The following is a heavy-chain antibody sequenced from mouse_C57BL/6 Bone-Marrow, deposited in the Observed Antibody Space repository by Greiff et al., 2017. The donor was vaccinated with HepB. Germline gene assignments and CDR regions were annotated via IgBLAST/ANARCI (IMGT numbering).Heavy chain of an antibody. V-gene: IGHV1-69*01. CDR3: ARSRGYYYGSRDFDY. J-gene: IGHJ2*01. CDR1: GYTFTSYW. CDR2: IDPSDSYT. Sequence: QVQLQQPGAELVMPGASVKLSCKASGYTFTSYWMHWVKQRPGQGLAWIGEIDPSDSYTNYNQKVKGKSTLTVDKSSSKADMQLSSQTSDDSAVYYCARSRGYYYGSRDFDYWGQGTTLTVSS. D-gene: IGHD1-1*01.